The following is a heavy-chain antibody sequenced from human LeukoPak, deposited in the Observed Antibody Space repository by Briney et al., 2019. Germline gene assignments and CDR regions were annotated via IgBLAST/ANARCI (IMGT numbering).Heavy chain of an antibody. V-gene: IGHV4-34*01. CDR1: GGSFSGYY. CDR3: ARHWTWPDAFGI. CDR2: INHSGST. Sequence: KPSETLSLTCAVYGGSFSGYYWSWIRQPPGKGLEWIGEINHSGSTNYNPSLKSRVTISVDTSKNQFSLKLSSVTAADTAVYYCARHWTWPDAFGIWGQGTMVTVSS. D-gene: IGHD3/OR15-3a*01. J-gene: IGHJ3*02.